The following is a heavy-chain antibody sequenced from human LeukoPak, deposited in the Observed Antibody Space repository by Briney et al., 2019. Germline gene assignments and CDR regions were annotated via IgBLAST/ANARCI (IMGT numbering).Heavy chain of an antibody. V-gene: IGHV1-18*01. J-gene: IGHJ4*02. Sequence: ASVKVSCKASGYTFTSYGISWVRQAPGQGLEWMGWISAYNGNTNYAQKLQGRVTMTRDTSTSTVYMELSSLRSEDTAVYYCASSLWGELSLGDYWGQGTLVTVSS. D-gene: IGHD3-16*02. CDR2: ISAYNGNT. CDR3: ASSLWGELSLGDY. CDR1: GYTFTSYG.